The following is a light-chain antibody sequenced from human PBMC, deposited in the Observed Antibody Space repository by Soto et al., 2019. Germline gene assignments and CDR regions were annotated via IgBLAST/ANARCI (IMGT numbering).Light chain of an antibody. CDR2: GAT. Sequence: IPLTQSPSSLSASIGDRVTITCRASQGIRSYLAWYQQKPGKAPELLIYGATTLQSGGPSRFSGSGSGTDFTLTISSLQPEDFATYYCQQGNSYPLTFGGGTRVDIK. CDR1: QGIRSY. J-gene: IGKJ4*01. V-gene: IGKV1-9*01. CDR3: QQGNSYPLT.